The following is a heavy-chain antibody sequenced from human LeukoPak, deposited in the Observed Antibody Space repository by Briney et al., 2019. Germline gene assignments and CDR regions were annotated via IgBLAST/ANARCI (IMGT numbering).Heavy chain of an antibody. CDR3: ARSLKYNWNPYKPQPVDY. CDR1: GGSFSGYY. J-gene: IGHJ4*02. D-gene: IGHD1-20*01. V-gene: IGHV4-34*01. Sequence: SETLSLTCAVYGGSFSGYYWSWIRQPPGKGLEWIGEINHSGSTNYNPSLKSRVTISVDTSKNQFSLKLSSVTAADTAVYYCARSLKYNWNPYKPQPVDYWGQGTLVTVSS. CDR2: INHSGST.